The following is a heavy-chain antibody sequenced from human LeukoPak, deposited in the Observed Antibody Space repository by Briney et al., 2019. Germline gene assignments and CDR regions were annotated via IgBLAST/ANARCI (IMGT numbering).Heavy chain of an antibody. CDR1: GFTFSSYA. D-gene: IGHD6-19*01. CDR2: ISGSGGST. CDR3: AKDTTQGLSTYIDD. V-gene: IGHV3-23*01. J-gene: IGHJ4*02. Sequence: GGSLRLSCAASGFTFSSYAMSWVRQAPGKGLEWVSTISGSGGSTYYADSVKGRFTISRDNSKNTLYLQMNSLRAEDTALYYCAKDTTQGLSTYIDDWGQGTLVTVSS.